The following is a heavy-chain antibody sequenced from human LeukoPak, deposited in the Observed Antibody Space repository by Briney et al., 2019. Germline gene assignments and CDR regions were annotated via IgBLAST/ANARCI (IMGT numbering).Heavy chain of an antibody. CDR3: ARESSSWKLNWFAP. CDR1: GGTFSSYA. D-gene: IGHD6-13*01. J-gene: IGHJ5*02. Sequence: SVKVSCKASGGTFSSYAISWVRQAPGQGLEWMGGIIPIFGTANYAQKFQGRGTITADESTSTAYMELSSLRSEDTAVYYCARESSSWKLNWFAPCGQGTLATVSS. V-gene: IGHV1-69*01. CDR2: IIPIFGTA.